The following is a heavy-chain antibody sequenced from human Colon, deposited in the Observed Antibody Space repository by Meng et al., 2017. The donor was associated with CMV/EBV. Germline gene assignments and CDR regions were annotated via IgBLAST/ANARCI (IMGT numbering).Heavy chain of an antibody. Sequence: GESLKISCVASGFTFSSYSMNWVRQAPGKGLEWVSAITSSSSSIYYADSVKGRFTISRDNAKNSLFLQMNSLGAEDTAVYYCARKGHVDIVGTAGNWFDPWGQGTLVTVSS. CDR3: ARKGHVDIVGTAGNWFDP. J-gene: IGHJ5*02. CDR2: ITSSSSSI. D-gene: IGHD5-12*01. V-gene: IGHV3-21*01. CDR1: GFTFSSYS.